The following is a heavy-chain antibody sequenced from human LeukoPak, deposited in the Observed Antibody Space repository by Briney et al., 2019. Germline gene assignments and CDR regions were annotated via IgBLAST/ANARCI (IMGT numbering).Heavy chain of an antibody. D-gene: IGHD6-13*01. CDR1: GFTFSSYS. V-gene: IGHV3-48*01. CDR3: AREVVAAAGRGYYYMDV. CDR2: ISSSGSTI. J-gene: IGHJ6*03. Sequence: GGSLRLSCAASGFTFSSYSMNWVRQAPGKGLEWVSYISSSGSTIYYADSVKGRFTISRDNAKNSLYLQMNSLRAEDTAVYYCAREVVAAAGRGYYYMDVWGKGTTVTVSS.